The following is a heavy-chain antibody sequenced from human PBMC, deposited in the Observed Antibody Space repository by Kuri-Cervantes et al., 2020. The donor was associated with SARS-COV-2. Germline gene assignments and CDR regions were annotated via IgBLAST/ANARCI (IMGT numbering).Heavy chain of an antibody. V-gene: IGHV3-74*01. CDR1: GFTFSSYA. D-gene: IGHD7-27*01. J-gene: IGHJ4*02. CDR2: INPDGSYT. CDR3: VRDGDHWDFDY. Sequence: GESLKISCAASGFTFSSYAIHWVRQAPGKGLVWVSRINPDGSYTNNADSVKGRFTLSRDNAKNMLFLQMNSLRAEDTAVYYCVRDGDHWDFDYWGQGTLVTVSS.